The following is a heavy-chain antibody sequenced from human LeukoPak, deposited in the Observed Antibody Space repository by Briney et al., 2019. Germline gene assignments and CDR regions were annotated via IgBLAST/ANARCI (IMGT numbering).Heavy chain of an antibody. D-gene: IGHD1-26*01. CDR2: ISSDGGAM. Sequence: GGSLRLPCAASGVSFSDYYMTWIRQAPGKGLEWVSSISSDGGAMYYADSVKGRFTISRDNSKNTLYLQMNSLRAEDTAVYYCAKSSGSYLDWGQGTLVTVSS. CDR1: GVSFSDYY. J-gene: IGHJ4*02. V-gene: IGHV3-23*01. CDR3: AKSSGSYLD.